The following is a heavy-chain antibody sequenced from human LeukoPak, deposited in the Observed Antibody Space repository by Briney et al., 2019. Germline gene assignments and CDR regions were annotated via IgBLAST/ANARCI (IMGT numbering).Heavy chain of an antibody. CDR3: ARGGAARPDY. CDR1: GFTFSNYG. Sequence: GGSLTLSCATSGFTFSNYGMNWVRQAPGKGLEWVSYISSTSSTINYGDAVKGRFTISRDNAKNSLYLQMNSPRAEDTAVYYCARGGAARPDYWGQGTLVTVSS. D-gene: IGHD6-6*01. V-gene: IGHV3-48*01. J-gene: IGHJ4*02. CDR2: ISSTSSTI.